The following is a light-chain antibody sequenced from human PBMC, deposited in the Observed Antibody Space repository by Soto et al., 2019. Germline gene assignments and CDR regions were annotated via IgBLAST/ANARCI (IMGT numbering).Light chain of an antibody. CDR1: SSDVGDYNY. V-gene: IGLV2-14*01. CDR2: DVS. CDR3: SSYTSSSWV. J-gene: IGLJ3*02. Sequence: QSALTQPASVSGPPGQSIAISCTGTSSDVGDYNYVSWYQQHPGKAPKVMIYDVSNRPSGVSNRFSGSKSGNTASLTISGLQAEDESDYYCSSYTSSSWVFGGGTKLTVL.